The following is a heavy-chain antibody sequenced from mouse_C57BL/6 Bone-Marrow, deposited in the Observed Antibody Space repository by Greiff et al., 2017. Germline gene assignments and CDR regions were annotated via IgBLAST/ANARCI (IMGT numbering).Heavy chain of an antibody. CDR2: ISSGGDYI. Sequence: EVKLVESGAGLVKPGGSLKLSCAASGFTFSSYAMSWVRQTPETRLEWVAYISSGGDYIDDADTVKGRFTISRDNASNTLYLQMSSLKSEDTAMYYCTRAYYYGSSPFAYWGQGTLVTVSA. CDR3: TRAYYYGSSPFAY. J-gene: IGHJ3*01. CDR1: GFTFSSYA. D-gene: IGHD1-1*01. V-gene: IGHV5-9-1*02.